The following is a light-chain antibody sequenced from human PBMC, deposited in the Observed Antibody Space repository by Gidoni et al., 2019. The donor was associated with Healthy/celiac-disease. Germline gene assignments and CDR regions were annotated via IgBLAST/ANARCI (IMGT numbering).Light chain of an antibody. V-gene: IGKV3-11*01. J-gene: IGKJ2*01. CDR1: QSVSSY. CDR2: DAS. Sequence: EIVLTQSPATLSLSPGERATLPCRASQSVSSYLAWYQQKPGQAPRLLIYDASNRATGIPARFSGSGSGTDFTLTISSLEPEDCAVYYCQQRSNWGYTFGQGTKLEIK. CDR3: QQRSNWGYT.